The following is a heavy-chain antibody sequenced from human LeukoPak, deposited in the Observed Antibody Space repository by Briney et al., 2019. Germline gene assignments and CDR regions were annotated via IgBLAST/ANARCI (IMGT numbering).Heavy chain of an antibody. Sequence: GGSLRLSCAASGFTFSSYAMSWVRQAPGKGLEWVSAISGSGGSTYYADSVKGRFTISRDNSKNTLYLQMNSLRGEDTAVYYCAKVQYDYVWGSYRPPIDYWGQGTLVTVSS. D-gene: IGHD3-16*02. CDR3: AKVQYDYVWGSYRPPIDY. CDR1: GFTFSSYA. J-gene: IGHJ4*02. V-gene: IGHV3-23*01. CDR2: ISGSGGST.